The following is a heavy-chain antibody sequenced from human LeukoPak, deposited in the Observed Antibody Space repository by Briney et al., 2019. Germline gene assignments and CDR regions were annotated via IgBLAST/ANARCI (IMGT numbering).Heavy chain of an antibody. J-gene: IGHJ5*02. CDR3: AGDVIAAEGIPGWFDP. D-gene: IGHD6-13*01. V-gene: IGHV4-4*07. Sequence: SETLSLTCTVSGGSFSIYNWNRIRQPARQGQRRLRRIYTSASTNYTPSINSPVTTSVATSKNQFSLKLSSVTAADTAVYYWAGDVIAAEGIPGWFDPWGQGTLVTVSS. CDR1: GGSFSIYN. CDR2: IYTSAST.